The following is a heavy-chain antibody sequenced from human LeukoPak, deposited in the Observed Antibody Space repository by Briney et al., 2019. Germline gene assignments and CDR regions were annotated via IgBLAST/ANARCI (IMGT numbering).Heavy chain of an antibody. CDR1: GFTFSAFG. CDR3: ARPARYCSGGTCYEFWFDS. D-gene: IGHD2-15*01. J-gene: IGHJ5*01. Sequence: GGSLRLSCAASGFTFSAFGMNWVRQAPGKGLVWVSRINSDGSIINYADSVKGRFTISRDNAKNTLYLQMNSLRADDTAVYYCARPARYCSGGTCYEFWFDSWGQGTLVTVSS. V-gene: IGHV3-74*01. CDR2: INSDGSII.